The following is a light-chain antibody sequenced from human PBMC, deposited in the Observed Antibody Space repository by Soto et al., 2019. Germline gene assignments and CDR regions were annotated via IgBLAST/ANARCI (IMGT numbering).Light chain of an antibody. CDR1: SSNIGAGYD. J-gene: IGLJ3*02. CDR3: QSYDSSLSAL. Sequence: QSVLTQPPSVSGAPGQRVTISCTGSSSNIGAGYDVHWYQQLPGTAPKLLIYGNSNRPSGVPDRVSGSKSGTSASLAITGLQAEDEADYYCQSYDSSLSALFGGGTKLTAL. CDR2: GNS. V-gene: IGLV1-40*01.